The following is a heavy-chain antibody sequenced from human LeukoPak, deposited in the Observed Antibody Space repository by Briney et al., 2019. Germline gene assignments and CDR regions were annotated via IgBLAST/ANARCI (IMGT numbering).Heavy chain of an antibody. CDR3: ARQGLDSGSSYWYFDL. D-gene: IGHD3-10*01. CDR2: IYYSGST. V-gene: IGHV4-39*01. CDR1: GCSISSSSYY. J-gene: IGHJ2*01. Sequence: SETLSLTCTVSGCSISSSSYYWGGIRQPPGKGLEWIGSIYYSGSTYYNPSLKSRVTISVDTSKNQFSLKLSSVTAADTAVYYCARQGLDSGSSYWYFDLWGRGTLVTVSS.